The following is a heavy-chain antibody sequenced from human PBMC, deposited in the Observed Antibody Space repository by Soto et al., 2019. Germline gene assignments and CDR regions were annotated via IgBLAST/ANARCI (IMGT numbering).Heavy chain of an antibody. D-gene: IGHD1-26*01. CDR2: ISSSSSYT. V-gene: IGHV3-11*06. CDR3: ASGSQEANPNKFDDY. J-gene: IGHJ4*02. CDR1: GFTFSDYY. Sequence: GGSLRLSCAASGFTFSDYYMSWIRQAPGKGLEWVSYISSSSSYTNYADSVKGRFTISRDNAKNSLYLQMNSLRAEDTAVYYCASGSQEANPNKFDDYWGQGTLVTVSS.